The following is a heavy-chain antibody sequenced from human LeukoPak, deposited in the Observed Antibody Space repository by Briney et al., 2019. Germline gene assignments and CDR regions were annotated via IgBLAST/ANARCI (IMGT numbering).Heavy chain of an antibody. V-gene: IGHV4-59*01. Sequence: SETLSLTCTFSGGSISSYYWNWIRQPPGKGLECIGYIYYTGSTNYNPSLKSRVTMSVDTSKNQFSLNLKSVTPEDTAVYYCARNLIPEQLVLNFWGQGTLVTVSS. D-gene: IGHD6-13*01. CDR3: ARNLIPEQLVLNF. J-gene: IGHJ4*02. CDR2: IYYTGST. CDR1: GGSISSYY.